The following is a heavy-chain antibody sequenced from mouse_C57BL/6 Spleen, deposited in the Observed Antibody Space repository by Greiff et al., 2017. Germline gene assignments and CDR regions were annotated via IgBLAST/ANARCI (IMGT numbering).Heavy chain of an antibody. CDR3: TRIYSFPFDY. CDR2: IRNKANNHAT. D-gene: IGHD2-3*01. Sequence: EVMLVESGGGLVQPGGSMKLSCAASGFTFSDAWMDWVRQSPEKGLEWVAEIRNKANNHATYYAESVKGGFTISRDDSKSSVYLQMNSLRAEDTGIYYCTRIYSFPFDYWGQGTTLTVSS. J-gene: IGHJ2*01. V-gene: IGHV6-6*01. CDR1: GFTFSDAW.